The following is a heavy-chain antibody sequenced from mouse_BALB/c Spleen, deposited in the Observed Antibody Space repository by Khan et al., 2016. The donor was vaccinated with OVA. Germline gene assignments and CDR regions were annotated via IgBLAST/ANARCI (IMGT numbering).Heavy chain of an antibody. V-gene: IGHV5-15*02. Sequence: EVELVESGGGLVQPGGSRKLSCAASGFTFSDYGLAWVRQAPGKGPEWVAFISSLAYSIYYADTVTGRFTLSRANAKNTLYLEMSSLRSEDTAMYYCARSWAMDYWGQGTSVTVSS. J-gene: IGHJ4*01. CDR2: ISSLAYSI. CDR3: ARSWAMDY. CDR1: GFTFSDYG.